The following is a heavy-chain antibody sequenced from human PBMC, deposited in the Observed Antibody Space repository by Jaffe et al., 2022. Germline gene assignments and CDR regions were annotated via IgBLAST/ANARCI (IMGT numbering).Heavy chain of an antibody. CDR2: IYHSGST. V-gene: IGHV4-4*02. CDR1: GGSISSSNW. Sequence: QVQLQESGPGLVKPSGTLSLTCAVSGGSISSSNWWSWIRQPPGKGLEWIGEIYHSGSTNYNPSLKSRVTISVDKSKNQFSLKLSSVTAADTAVYYCARNEVLLWFGDDPTYYFDYWGQGTLVTVSS. J-gene: IGHJ4*02. CDR3: ARNEVLLWFGDDPTYYFDY. D-gene: IGHD3-10*01.